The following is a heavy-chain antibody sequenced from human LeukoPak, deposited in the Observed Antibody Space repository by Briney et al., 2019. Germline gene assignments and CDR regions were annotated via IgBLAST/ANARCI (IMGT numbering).Heavy chain of an antibody. Sequence: SVKVSCKASGGTFSRYSISWVRQAPGQGPEWMGGTIPIFGTANYAQKFQGRVTITADESTSTAYMELSSLRSEDTAVYYCARGGGSYPYYYYMDVWGKGTTVTVSS. V-gene: IGHV1-69*01. J-gene: IGHJ6*03. CDR3: ARGGGSYPYYYYMDV. CDR2: TIPIFGTA. D-gene: IGHD1-26*01. CDR1: GGTFSRYS.